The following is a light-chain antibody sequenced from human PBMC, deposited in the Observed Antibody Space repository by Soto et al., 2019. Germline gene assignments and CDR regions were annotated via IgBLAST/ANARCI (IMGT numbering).Light chain of an antibody. V-gene: IGLV2-8*01. J-gene: IGLJ7*01. CDR1: SSDVGGYKY. CDR2: EVN. Sequence: QSALTQPPSASGSPGQSVTISCTGTSSDVGGYKYVSWYQQHPGKAPKLMIFEVNKRPSGVPYRFSGSKSGNTASLTVSGLQAEDEADYYCCSYAGINSSVVFGAGTQLTVL. CDR3: CSYAGINSSVV.